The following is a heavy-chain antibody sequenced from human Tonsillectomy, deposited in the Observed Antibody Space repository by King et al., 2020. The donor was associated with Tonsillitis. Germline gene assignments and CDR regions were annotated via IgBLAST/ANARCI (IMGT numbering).Heavy chain of an antibody. D-gene: IGHD2-15*01. CDR1: GDTFSSYT. Sequence: QLVQSGAEVKKPGSSVKVSCKASGDTFSSYTISWVRQAPGQGLEWMGWIIPILDIPNYAQKFQGRVTITADKSTSTAYMELSSLRSDDTAVYYCTRTQDDYFDYWGQGTLVTVSS. CDR2: IIPILDIP. CDR3: TRTQDDYFDY. J-gene: IGHJ4*02. V-gene: IGHV1-69*09.